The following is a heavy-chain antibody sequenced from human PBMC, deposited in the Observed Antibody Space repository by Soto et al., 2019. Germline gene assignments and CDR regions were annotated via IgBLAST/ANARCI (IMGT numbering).Heavy chain of an antibody. CDR1: GGSVSSSSYY. CDR3: AGRRAGDYYFDY. Sequence: SETLSLTCTVSGGSVSSSSYYWGWIRQPPGKGLEWVGTIYYTGSTSYSPSLKRRVTISVDTSKTQFSLNLSSVTATDTAVYYCAGRRAGDYYFDYWGQGTLVTVSS. V-gene: IGHV4-39*01. J-gene: IGHJ4*02. D-gene: IGHD1-26*01. CDR2: IYYTGST.